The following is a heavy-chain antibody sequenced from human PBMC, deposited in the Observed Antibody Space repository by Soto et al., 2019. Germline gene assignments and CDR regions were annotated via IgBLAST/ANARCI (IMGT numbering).Heavy chain of an antibody. CDR3: ARDQGFEQQPDYPPYYYYYYGMDV. Sequence: GASVKVFCKASGYTFTSYGISWVRQAPGQGLEWMGWISAYNGNTNYAQKLQGRVTMTTDTSTSTAYMELRSLRSDDTAVYYCARDQGFEQQPDYPPYYYYYYGMDVWGQGTTVTVSS. V-gene: IGHV1-18*04. CDR1: GYTFTSYG. J-gene: IGHJ6*02. D-gene: IGHD6-13*01. CDR2: ISAYNGNT.